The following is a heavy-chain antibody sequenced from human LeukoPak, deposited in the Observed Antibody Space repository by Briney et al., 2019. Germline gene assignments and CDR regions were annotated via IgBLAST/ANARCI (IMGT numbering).Heavy chain of an antibody. Sequence: PGGSLRLSCTVSGFTLSSYEMSWIRQAPGKGLEWVSSIDYDGGSGHYADSVKGRFTISRDNSKNTLYLQMNSLRAEDTAVYYCAKDNGDLSPFDYWGQGTLVTVSS. CDR2: IDYDGGSG. D-gene: IGHD4-17*01. V-gene: IGHV3-NL1*01. J-gene: IGHJ4*02. CDR3: AKDNGDLSPFDY. CDR1: GFTLSSYE.